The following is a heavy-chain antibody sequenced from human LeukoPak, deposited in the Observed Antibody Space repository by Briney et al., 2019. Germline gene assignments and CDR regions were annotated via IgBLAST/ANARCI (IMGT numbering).Heavy chain of an antibody. D-gene: IGHD3-10*01. CDR2: ISYDGSDK. V-gene: IGHV3-30*18. J-gene: IGHJ4*02. Sequence: GGSLRLSCVVSGFTFSTYAMHWVRQALGKGLEWVAIISYDGSDKYYADSVKGRFTISRDNSKNTLYLQMNSLRAEDTAVYYCAKDIRNDRFGGPGKYWGQGTLVTVSS. CDR3: AKDIRNDRFGGPGKY. CDR1: GFTFSTYA.